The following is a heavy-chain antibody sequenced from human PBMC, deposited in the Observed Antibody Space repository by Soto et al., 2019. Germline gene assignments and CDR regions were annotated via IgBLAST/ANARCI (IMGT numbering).Heavy chain of an antibody. J-gene: IGHJ4*02. D-gene: IGHD3-3*01. Sequence: QVQLQESGPGLLKPSETLSLTCTISGGSVSTYYWSWIRQPPGKELEWIGLTSYSGNTNYNPSLKSRVAMAVDTSKKHFSLTLGSVTAADTAVYYCARDGVGPFDYWGQGTLVTVSS. V-gene: IGHV4-59*02. CDR2: TSYSGNT. CDR1: GGSVSTYY. CDR3: ARDGVGPFDY.